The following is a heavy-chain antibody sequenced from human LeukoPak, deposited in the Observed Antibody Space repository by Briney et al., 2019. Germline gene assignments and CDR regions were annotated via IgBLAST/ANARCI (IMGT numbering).Heavy chain of an antibody. Sequence: KPGGSLRLSCAASGFTFSNYYMSWIRQAPGKGLEWVSYINTIGTTIYYADSLKGRFTISRDTAKNSLSLQMDSLRAEDTAVYYCARGDFGRYAFDFWGQGTMVTVSS. CDR2: INTIGTTI. CDR1: GFTFSNYY. CDR3: ARGDFGRYAFDF. V-gene: IGHV3-11*01. D-gene: IGHD2/OR15-2a*01. J-gene: IGHJ3*01.